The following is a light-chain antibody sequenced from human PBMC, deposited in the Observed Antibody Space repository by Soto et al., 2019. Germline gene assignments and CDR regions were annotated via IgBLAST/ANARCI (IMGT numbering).Light chain of an antibody. Sequence: DIQMTQSPSTLSASVGDRVTITCRASQSISTWLAWYQQKPGKVPKVLIFDASSLESGVPSRFSGSGSATEFTLTISSLQPDDFATYYCQQYSIYPWTFGQGTKVDIK. CDR2: DAS. V-gene: IGKV1-5*01. J-gene: IGKJ1*01. CDR3: QQYSIYPWT. CDR1: QSISTW.